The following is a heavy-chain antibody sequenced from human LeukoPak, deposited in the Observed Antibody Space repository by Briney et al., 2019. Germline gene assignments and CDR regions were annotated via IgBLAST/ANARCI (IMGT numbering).Heavy chain of an antibody. CDR2: ISGYNDDT. D-gene: IGHD1-26*01. CDR3: ASAHGFSGASYFDTFDI. V-gene: IGHV1-18*01. CDR1: GYIFTTYG. Sequence: ASVKVSCKASGYIFTTYGISWVRQAPGQGLECMGWISGYNDDTNYAQKLQGRVTMTTDTSTSTAYMELRSLTSDDTAVYYCASAHGFSGASYFDTFDIWGRGTMVTVSS. J-gene: IGHJ3*02.